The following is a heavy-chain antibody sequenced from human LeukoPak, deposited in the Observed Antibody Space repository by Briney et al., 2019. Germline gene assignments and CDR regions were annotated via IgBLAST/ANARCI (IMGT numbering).Heavy chain of an antibody. V-gene: IGHV4-34*01. Sequence: SETLSLTCAVYGVSFSGYYWSWIRQPPGKGLEWIGEINHSGSTNYNPSLKSRVTISVDTSKNQFSLKLSSVTAGDTAVYYCARGPAYYYDSSGYSLWGQGTLVTVSS. J-gene: IGHJ4*02. CDR2: INHSGST. D-gene: IGHD3-22*01. CDR1: GVSFSGYY. CDR3: ARGPAYYYDSSGYSL.